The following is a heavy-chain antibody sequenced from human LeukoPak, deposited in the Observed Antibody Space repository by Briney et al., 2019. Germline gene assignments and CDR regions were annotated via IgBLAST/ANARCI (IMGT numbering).Heavy chain of an antibody. V-gene: IGHV3-23*05. J-gene: IGHJ4*02. Sequence: QAGGSLRLSCVASGFTFSDCAMNWVRQAPGKGLEWVSTFKTKYHQVYYAESVRGRFTISTDNSRNTVFLQMNSLRADDTALYYCARSVPDYTRFDYWGQGALVTVSS. CDR1: GFTFSDCA. CDR3: ARSVPDYTRFDY. D-gene: IGHD4-11*01. CDR2: FKTKYHQV.